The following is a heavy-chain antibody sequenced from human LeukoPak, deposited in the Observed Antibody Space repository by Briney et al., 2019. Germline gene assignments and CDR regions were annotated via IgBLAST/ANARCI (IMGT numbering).Heavy chain of an antibody. CDR3: ARESPLYDAFDI. CDR1: GGSISSYY. V-gene: IGHV4-59*01. CDR2: IYYSGST. J-gene: IGHJ3*02. Sequence: SETLSLTCTDSGGSISSYYWSWIRQPPGKGLEWIGYIYYSGSTNYNPSLKSRVTISVDTSKNQFSLKLSSVTAADTAVYYCARESPLYDAFDIWGQGTMVTVSS.